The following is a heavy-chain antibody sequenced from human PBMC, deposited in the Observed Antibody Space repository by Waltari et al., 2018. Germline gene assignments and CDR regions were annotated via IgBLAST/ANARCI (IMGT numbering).Heavy chain of an antibody. Sequence: EELXVEXXGGLXQPGGSXSLSCAASGXIFDDHAMHWVRQAPGKGRQWVSXISANXETRDXGDSAKGRFTXSRDNGNKSLFLQMKSLXPEDTALYXCVKDXGSTVPYGWFEXWGQGTPVTVSA. D-gene: IGHD6-13*01. CDR3: VKDXGSTVPYGWFEX. V-gene: IGHV3-9*01. CDR2: ISANXETR. CDR1: GXIFDDHA. J-gene: IGHJ5*01.